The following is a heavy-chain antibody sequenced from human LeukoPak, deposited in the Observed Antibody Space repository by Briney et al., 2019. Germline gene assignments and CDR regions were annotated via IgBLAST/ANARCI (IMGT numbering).Heavy chain of an antibody. Sequence: ASVKVSCKASGYTFTSYAMNWVRQAPGQGLEWMGWINTNTGNPTYAQGFTGRFVFSLDTSVSTAYPQISSLKAEDTAVYYCARDPGCRGGSCYGQNDYWGQGTLVTVSS. J-gene: IGHJ4*02. CDR1: GYTFTSYA. CDR3: ARDPGCRGGSCYGQNDY. V-gene: IGHV7-4-1*02. CDR2: INTNTGNP. D-gene: IGHD2-15*01.